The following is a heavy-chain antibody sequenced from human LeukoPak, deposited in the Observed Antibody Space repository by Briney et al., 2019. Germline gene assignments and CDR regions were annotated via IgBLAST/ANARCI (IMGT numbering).Heavy chain of an antibody. D-gene: IGHD6-13*01. CDR1: GFTFSSYA. Sequence: SGGSLTLSCAASGFTFSSYAMSWVHQAPGKGREWVSAISGSGGSTYYADSVKGRLTIPRDNSKNTLYLQMNSLRAEDTAVYYCAKDPIAAAGKTDYWRQGTLVTVSS. CDR3: AKDPIAAAGKTDY. CDR2: ISGSGGST. V-gene: IGHV3-23*01. J-gene: IGHJ4*02.